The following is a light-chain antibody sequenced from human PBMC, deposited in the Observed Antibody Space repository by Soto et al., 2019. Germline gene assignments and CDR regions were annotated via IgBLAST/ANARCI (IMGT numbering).Light chain of an antibody. CDR3: SSDASGSARM. CDR2: DVS. V-gene: IGLV2-14*03. Sequence: QSALTQPASVSGSPGQSITISCTGTRSDIGGYNYVSWYQQHPGKGPKLMIYDVSNRPSGVSNRFSGSKSGNTASLTISGLLAEDEPDYFCSSDASGSARMFGGRTKLTVL. J-gene: IGLJ3*02. CDR1: RSDIGGYNY.